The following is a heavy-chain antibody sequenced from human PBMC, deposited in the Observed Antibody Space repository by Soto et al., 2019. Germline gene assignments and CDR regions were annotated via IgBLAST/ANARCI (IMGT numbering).Heavy chain of an antibody. CDR3: ARSIGEAARHPYYYYYMDV. CDR2: ISAYNGNT. CDR1: GYTFTSYG. D-gene: IGHD6-6*01. Sequence: GASVKGSCKASGYTFTSYGISWVRQAPGQGLEWMGWISAYNGNTNYAQKLQGRVTMTTDTSTSTAYMELRSLRSDDTAVYYCARSIGEAARHPYYYYYMDVWGKGTTVTVSS. J-gene: IGHJ6*03. V-gene: IGHV1-18*01.